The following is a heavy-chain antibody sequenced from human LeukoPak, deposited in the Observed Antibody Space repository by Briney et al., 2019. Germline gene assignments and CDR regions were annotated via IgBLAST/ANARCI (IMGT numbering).Heavy chain of an antibody. Sequence: AVKVSCKASGGTFSSDAISWVRQAPGQGREWMGGIIPIFGTANYAQKFQGRVTITAAESTSTAYMELSSLRSEDTAVYYCARSVVVPAAIGGVRPNWFDPWGQGTLVPVSS. V-gene: IGHV1-69*13. CDR1: GGTFSSDA. CDR3: ARSVVVPAAIGGVRPNWFDP. D-gene: IGHD2-2*01. CDR2: IIPIFGTA. J-gene: IGHJ5*02.